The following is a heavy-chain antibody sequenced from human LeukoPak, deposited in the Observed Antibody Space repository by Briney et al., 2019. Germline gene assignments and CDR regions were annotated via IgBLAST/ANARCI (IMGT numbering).Heavy chain of an antibody. CDR2: IYYSGGT. CDR1: GGSISSSSYY. D-gene: IGHD2-2*01. Sequence: SETLSLTCTVSGGSISSSSYYWGWIRQPPGKGLEWIGSIYYSGGTYYNPSLKSRVTISVDTPKNQFSLKLSSVTAADTAVYYCARVPRVRIVVVPAAMSYFDYWGQGTLVTVSS. J-gene: IGHJ4*02. V-gene: IGHV4-39*01. CDR3: ARVPRVRIVVVPAAMSYFDY.